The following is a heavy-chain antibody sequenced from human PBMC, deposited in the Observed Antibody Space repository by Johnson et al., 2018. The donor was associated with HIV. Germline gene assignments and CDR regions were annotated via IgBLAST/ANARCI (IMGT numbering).Heavy chain of an antibody. Sequence: VQLMESGGGVVQPGRSPRLSCAASQFSFTSYYMNCVRQAPGKGLEWVSVIYSGGSTYFADSVKGRFTISRDNSKTTRYLQMKSLRAEDTAVYYCASSSLRNEGGWGAFDVWGQGTMVTVSS. V-gene: IGHV3-66*01. D-gene: IGHD1-1*01. J-gene: IGHJ3*01. CDR3: ASSSLRNEGGWGAFDV. CDR2: IYSGGST. CDR1: QFSFTSYY.